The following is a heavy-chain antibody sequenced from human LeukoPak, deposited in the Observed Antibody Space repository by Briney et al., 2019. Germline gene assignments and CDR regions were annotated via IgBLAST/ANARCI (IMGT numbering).Heavy chain of an antibody. V-gene: IGHV3-74*01. CDR2: IKSDGSST. CDR3: ARGVDSYGYYY. D-gene: IGHD5-18*01. CDR1: GFTFSSYW. Sequence: PGGSLRLSCAASGFTFSSYWMHWVRQAPGKGLVWVSRIKSDGSSTGYADSVKGRFTISRDNAKNTLYLQMNSLRAEDTAVYYCARGVDSYGYYYWGQGTLVTVSS. J-gene: IGHJ4*02.